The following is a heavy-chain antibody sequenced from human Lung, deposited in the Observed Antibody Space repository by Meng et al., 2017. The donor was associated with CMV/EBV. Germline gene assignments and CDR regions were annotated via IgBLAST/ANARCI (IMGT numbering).Heavy chain of an antibody. Sequence: QLQLTESGPGRVKASQNLALTCAVSGGSITGGDYYCSWIRQPPGKGLEWIGCVYYTGGTYDNPSLKSRLSMSVDTSNNQFFLNLTSVTAADTAFYFCARGSNTAMAYFDSWGLGTLVTVSS. J-gene: IGHJ4*02. V-gene: IGHV4-30-4*01. D-gene: IGHD5-18*01. CDR2: VYYTGGT. CDR3: ARGSNTAMAYFDS. CDR1: GGSITGGDYY.